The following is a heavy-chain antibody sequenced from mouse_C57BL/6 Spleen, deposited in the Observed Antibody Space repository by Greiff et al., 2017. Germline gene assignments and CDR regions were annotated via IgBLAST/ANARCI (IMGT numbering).Heavy chain of an antibody. D-gene: IGHD2-14*01. J-gene: IGHJ4*01. CDR2: IYPSDSET. V-gene: IGHV1-61*01. CDR3: ARRSYYRNYAMDY. CDR1: GYTFTSYW. Sequence: QVQLQQPGAELVRPGSSVKLSCKASGYTFTSYWMAWVKQRPGQGLEWIGNIYPSDSETHYTPKFKDKATVTVDKSSSTAYTQLSSLTSEDSAVYYCARRSYYRNYAMDYWGQGTSVTVSS.